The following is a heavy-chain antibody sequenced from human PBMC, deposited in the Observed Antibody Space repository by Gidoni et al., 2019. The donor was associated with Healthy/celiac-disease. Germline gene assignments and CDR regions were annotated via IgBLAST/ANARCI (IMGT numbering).Heavy chain of an antibody. Sequence: QVQLVESGGGVVQPGRSLRLSCAASVFTFSSYAMHWVRQAPGKGLEWVAVISDDGSNKYYADSVKGRFTISRDNSKNTLYLQMNSLRAEDTAVYYCARDLIVATIRPDYYYYGMDVWGQGTTVTVSS. CDR1: VFTFSSYA. D-gene: IGHD5-12*01. CDR3: ARDLIVATIRPDYYYYGMDV. J-gene: IGHJ6*02. CDR2: ISDDGSNK. V-gene: IGHV3-30*04.